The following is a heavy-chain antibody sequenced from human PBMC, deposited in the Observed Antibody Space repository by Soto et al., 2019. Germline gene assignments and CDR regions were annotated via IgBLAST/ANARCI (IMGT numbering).Heavy chain of an antibody. CDR1: GFTFSSYW. CDR2: IKQDGSEN. D-gene: IGHD5-18*01. J-gene: IGHJ4*02. CDR3: VRDFEGSYGYGPFDY. Sequence: EVQLLESGGGLVQPGGSLRLSCAASGFTFSSYWMSWVRQAPGKGLELVANIKQDGSENYYVDSVRGRFTISRDNATNSLYLQMNGLRAEDTAVYYCVRDFEGSYGYGPFDYWGQGTLVTVSS. V-gene: IGHV3-7*03.